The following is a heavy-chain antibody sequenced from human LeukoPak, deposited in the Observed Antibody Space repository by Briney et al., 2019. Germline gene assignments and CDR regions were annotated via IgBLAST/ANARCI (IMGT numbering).Heavy chain of an antibody. D-gene: IGHD3-10*01. CDR1: GYTFTSYY. CDR2: INPSGGST. J-gene: IGHJ5*02. V-gene: IGHV1-46*01. Sequence: ASVKVSRKASGYTFTSYYMHWVRQAPGQGLEWMGIINPSGGSTSYAQKFQGRVTMTRDTSTSTVYMDLSSLGSEDTAVYYCARSDNMERTRTLWFGESFNWFDPWGQGTLVTVSS. CDR3: ARSDNMERTRTLWFGESFNWFDP.